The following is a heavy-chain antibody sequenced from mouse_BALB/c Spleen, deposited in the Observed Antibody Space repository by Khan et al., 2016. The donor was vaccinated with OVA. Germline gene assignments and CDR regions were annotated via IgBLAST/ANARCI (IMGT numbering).Heavy chain of an antibody. CDR3: ARAGWDGFAY. J-gene: IGHJ3*01. Sequence: QVQLKQSGPELVKPGASVKMSCKASGYTFTDYVMNWVKQRNGQGLEWIGQIYPGGDTTYYNEKFKGKATLTADRSSSTAYMQLSNLTSEDSAVYFGARAGWDGFAYWGQGTQVTVSA. V-gene: IGHV1-77*01. CDR1: GYTFTDYV. D-gene: IGHD4-1*01. CDR2: IYPGGDTT.